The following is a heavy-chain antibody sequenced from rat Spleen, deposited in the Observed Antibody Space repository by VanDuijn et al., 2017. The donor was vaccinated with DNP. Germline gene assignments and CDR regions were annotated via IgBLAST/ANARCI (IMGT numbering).Heavy chain of an antibody. CDR1: GFSFSDYN. CDR2: ISYDGKTT. V-gene: IGHV5-7*01. J-gene: IGHJ2*01. Sequence: EVQLVESGGGLVQPGRSLKVSCAASGFSFSDYNMAWVRQAPKRGLEWVATISYDGKTTFYRDSVKGRFTISRDNAKSILNLQMDSLRSDDTATYYCARHVLPLRVWDYWGQGVMVTVSS. D-gene: IGHD1-4*01. CDR3: ARHVLPLRVWDY.